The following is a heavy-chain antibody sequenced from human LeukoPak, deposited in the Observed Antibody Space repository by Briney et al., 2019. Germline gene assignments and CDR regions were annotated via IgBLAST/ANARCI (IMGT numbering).Heavy chain of an antibody. D-gene: IGHD2-2*01. Sequence: ASVKVSCKVSGYTLTELSMHWVRQAPGKGLEWMGGFDLEDGETIYAQKFQGRVTMTEDTSTDTAYMELSSLRSEDTAVYYCATPGYCSSTSGGSYYYYGMDVWGQGTTVTVSS. J-gene: IGHJ6*02. CDR2: FDLEDGET. CDR3: ATPGYCSSTSGGSYYYYGMDV. CDR1: GYTLTELS. V-gene: IGHV1-24*01.